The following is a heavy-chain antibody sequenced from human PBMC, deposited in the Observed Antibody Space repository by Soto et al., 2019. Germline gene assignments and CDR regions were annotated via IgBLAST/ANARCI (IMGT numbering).Heavy chain of an antibody. CDR2: IIPIFGTA. CDR3: AAIFGVVIYYYYYGMDV. V-gene: IGHV1-69*06. CDR1: GGTFSSYA. Sequence: QVQLVQSGAEVKKPGSSVKVSCKASGGTFSSYAISWVRQAPGQGLEWMGGIIPIFGTANYAQKFQGRVTITADKSTSTAYMELSSLISEDTAVYYCAAIFGVVIYYYYYGMDVWGQGTTVTVSS. D-gene: IGHD3-3*01. J-gene: IGHJ6*02.